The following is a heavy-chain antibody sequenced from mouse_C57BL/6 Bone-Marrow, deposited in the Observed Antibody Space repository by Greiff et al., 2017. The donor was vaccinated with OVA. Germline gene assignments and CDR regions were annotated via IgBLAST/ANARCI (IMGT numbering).Heavy chain of an antibody. D-gene: IGHD1-2*01. CDR2: INPGSGGT. CDR3: ASRNDGMGY. J-gene: IGHJ2*01. Sequence: LVESGAELVRPGTSVKVSCKASGYAFTNYLIEWVKQRPGQGLEWIGVINPGSGGTNYNEKFKGKATLTADKSSSTAYMQLSSLTSEDSAVYFCASRNDGMGYWGQGTTLTVSS. V-gene: IGHV1-54*01. CDR1: GYAFTNYL.